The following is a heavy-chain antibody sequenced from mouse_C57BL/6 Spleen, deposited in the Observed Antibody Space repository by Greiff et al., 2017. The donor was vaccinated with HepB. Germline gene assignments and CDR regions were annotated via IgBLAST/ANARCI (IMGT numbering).Heavy chain of an antibody. CDR1: GYTFTDYN. D-gene: IGHD3-2*02. Sequence: VQLQQSGPELVKPGDSVKITCKASGYTFTDYNMGWVKQSHGKSLEWIGDINPNNGGTIYNQKFKGKATLTVDKYSSTAYMELRSLTSEDTAVYYCARGLRLLEYYFDYWGQGTTLTVSS. J-gene: IGHJ2*01. V-gene: IGHV1-18*01. CDR2: INPNNGGT. CDR3: ARGLRLLEYYFDY.